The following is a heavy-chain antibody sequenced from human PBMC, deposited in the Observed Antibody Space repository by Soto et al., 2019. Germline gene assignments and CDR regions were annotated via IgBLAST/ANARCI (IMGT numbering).Heavy chain of an antibody. D-gene: IGHD3-22*01. CDR1: GGTFSSYA. V-gene: IGHV1-69*01. J-gene: IGHJ5*02. Sequence: QVQLVQSGAEVKKPGSSVKVSCKASGGTFSSYAISWVRQAPGQGLEWMGGIIPIFGTANYAQKFQGRVTITADESTSTDYMELSSLRSEDTAVYYCARAVVPYYYDSSGYYYWFDPWGQGTLVTVSS. CDR3: ARAVVPYYYDSSGYYYWFDP. CDR2: IIPIFGTA.